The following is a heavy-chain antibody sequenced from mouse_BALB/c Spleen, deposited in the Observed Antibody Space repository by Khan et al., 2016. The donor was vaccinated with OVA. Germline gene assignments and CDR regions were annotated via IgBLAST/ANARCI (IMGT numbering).Heavy chain of an antibody. CDR1: GFNIKDTY. V-gene: IGHV14-3*02. D-gene: IGHD2-1*01. J-gene: IGHJ3*01. CDR3: ATLYGSPFTY. CDR2: IDPANGDT. Sequence: VQLQQSGAELVKPGASVKLSCTASGFNIKDTYIHWVKERPEQGPEWIGRIDPANGDTKYDPKFQGKATIAADTSSNTAYLQLSSLTSEDTAGYYCATLYGSPFTYWGQGTLVTVSA.